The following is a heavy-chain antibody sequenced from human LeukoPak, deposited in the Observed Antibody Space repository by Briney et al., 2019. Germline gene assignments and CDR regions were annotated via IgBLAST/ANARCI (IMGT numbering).Heavy chain of an antibody. CDR1: GGSISSYY. D-gene: IGHD2/OR15-2a*01. CDR3: ARHGGGLWTTNFDY. CDR2: IYYSGST. Sequence: SETLSLACTVSGGSISSYYWSWIRQPPGKGLEWIGYIYYSGSTNYNPSLKSRVTISVDTSKNQFSLKLSSVTAADTAVYYCARHGGGLWTTNFDYWGREPLVTVSS. V-gene: IGHV4-59*08. J-gene: IGHJ4*02.